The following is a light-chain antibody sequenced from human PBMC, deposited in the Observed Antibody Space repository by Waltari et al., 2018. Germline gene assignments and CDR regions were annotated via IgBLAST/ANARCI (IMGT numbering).Light chain of an antibody. J-gene: IGKJ1*01. CDR2: GAS. Sequence: EIVLTQSPGTLSLSPGERATLPCRASQSVSRSLAWYQQKPGQAPRLLIYGASSRATGIPDRFSGGGSGTDFSLTISRLEPEDFAVYYCQHYLRLPATFGQGTKVEIK. CDR1: QSVSRS. CDR3: QHYLRLPAT. V-gene: IGKV3-20*01.